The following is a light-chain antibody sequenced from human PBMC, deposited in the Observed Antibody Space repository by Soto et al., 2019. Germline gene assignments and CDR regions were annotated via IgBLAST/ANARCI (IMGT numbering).Light chain of an antibody. V-gene: IGLV2-8*01. CDR1: SSDVGGYNY. CDR3: SSYAGSSNV. Sequence: QSALPQTPSASGCPGQSVAISCTGTSSDVGGYNYVSWYQQHPRKAPKLMIYEVNKRPSGVPDRFSGSKSGNTASLTVSGLQAEDEADYYCSSYAGSSNVFGTGTKVTVL. J-gene: IGLJ1*01. CDR2: EVN.